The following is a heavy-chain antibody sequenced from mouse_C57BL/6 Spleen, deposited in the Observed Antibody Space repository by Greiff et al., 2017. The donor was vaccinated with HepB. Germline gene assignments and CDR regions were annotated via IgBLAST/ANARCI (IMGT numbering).Heavy chain of an antibody. Sequence: QVQLQQSGPGLVQPSQSLSITCTVSGFSLTSYGVHWVRQSPGKGLEWLGVIWRGGSTDYNAAFMSRLSITKDNSKSQFFFKMNSLQADDTAIYYCAKNGGLEGLESEGYFDYWGQGTTLTVSS. CDR3: AKNGGLEGLESEGYFDY. D-gene: IGHD3-3*01. CDR2: IWRGGST. J-gene: IGHJ2*01. CDR1: GFSLTSYG. V-gene: IGHV2-5*01.